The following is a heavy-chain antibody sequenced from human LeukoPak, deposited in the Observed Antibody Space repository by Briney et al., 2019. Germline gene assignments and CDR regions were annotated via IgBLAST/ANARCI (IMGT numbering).Heavy chain of an antibody. D-gene: IGHD2-2*01. CDR2: IFHSGTA. J-gene: IGHJ2*01. V-gene: IGHV4-39*01. CDR3: ARQQGRAQLPYLSYWYFDL. Sequence: PSETLSLTCTVSDGSITLTSHYWGWIRQPPGKGLEWIGSIFHSGTAYQNPSLKSRVTMSINTSKNQFSLILSSVTAADRAIYYCARQQGRAQLPYLSYWYFDLWGRGTLVTVSS. CDR1: DGSITLTSHY.